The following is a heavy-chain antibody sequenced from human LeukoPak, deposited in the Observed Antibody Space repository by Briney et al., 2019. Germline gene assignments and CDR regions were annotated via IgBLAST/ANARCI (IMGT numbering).Heavy chain of an antibody. CDR3: ARGPRYYGSGRLGLGY. CDR2: INHSGST. J-gene: IGHJ4*02. CDR1: GGSFSGYY. D-gene: IGHD3-10*01. Sequence: SETLSLTCAVYGGSFSGYYWSWIRQPPGKGLEWIGEINHSGSTNYNPSLKSRVTISVDTSKNQFSLKLSSVTAADTAVYYCARGPRYYGSGRLGLGYWGQGTLVTVSS. V-gene: IGHV4-34*01.